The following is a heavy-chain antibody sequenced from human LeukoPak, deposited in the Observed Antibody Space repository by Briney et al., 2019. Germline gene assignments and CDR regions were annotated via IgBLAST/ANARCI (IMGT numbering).Heavy chain of an antibody. CDR1: GYTFTHYA. D-gene: IGHD3-22*01. V-gene: IGHV7-4-1*02. J-gene: IGHJ4*02. CDR3: ARDTPYDGSDHYSERNVIDY. CDR2: INTNTGNP. Sequence: ASVKVSCKASGYTFTHYALNWVRQAPGQGLEWMGWINTNTGNPTYAQGFTGRFVFSLDTSVSTAYLQISSLKAADTAVYYCARDTPYDGSDHYSERNVIDYWGQGTLITVSS.